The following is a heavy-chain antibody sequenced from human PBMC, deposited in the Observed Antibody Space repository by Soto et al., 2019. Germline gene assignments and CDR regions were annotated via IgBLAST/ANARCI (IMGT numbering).Heavy chain of an antibody. J-gene: IGHJ6*02. D-gene: IGHD3-22*01. Sequence: SETLSLTCIVSGGSISSYYWSWIRQPPGKGLEWIGYIYYSGSTYYNPSLKSRVTISVDTSKNQFSLKLSSVTAADTAVYYCARDRYDSSGYYYVTYYGMDVWGQGTTVTVSS. CDR2: IYYSGST. CDR1: GGSISSYY. V-gene: IGHV4-59*12. CDR3: ARDRYDSSGYYYVTYYGMDV.